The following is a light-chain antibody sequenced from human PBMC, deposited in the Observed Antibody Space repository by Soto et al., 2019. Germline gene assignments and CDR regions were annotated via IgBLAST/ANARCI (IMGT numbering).Light chain of an antibody. CDR1: QSVSNN. Sequence: ELVMTQSPDTLSVSPGERATLLCRASQSVSNNLAWYQQKPGQAPRLLIYGVSTRATGVPARFSGSGSGTDFTLTISSLQPEDFAVYYCHQYDNWWTFGQGTKVEI. CDR2: GVS. J-gene: IGKJ1*01. CDR3: HQYDNWWT. V-gene: IGKV3-15*01.